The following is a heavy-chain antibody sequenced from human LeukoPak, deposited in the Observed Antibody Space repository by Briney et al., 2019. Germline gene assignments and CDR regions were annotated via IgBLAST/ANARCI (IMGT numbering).Heavy chain of an antibody. V-gene: IGHV3-48*03. CDR2: ISSSGSTI. CDR3: AINGGGDSGYGNFDY. D-gene: IGHD5-12*01. Sequence: GGSLGLSCAASGFTFSSYEMNWVRQAPGKGLEWVSYISSSGSTIYYADSVKGRFTISRDNAKNSLYLQMNSLRAEDTAFYYCAINGGGDSGYGNFDYWGQGTLVTVSS. CDR1: GFTFSSYE. J-gene: IGHJ4*02.